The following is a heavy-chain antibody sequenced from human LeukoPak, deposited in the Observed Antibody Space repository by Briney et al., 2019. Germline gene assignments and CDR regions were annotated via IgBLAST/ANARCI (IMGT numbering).Heavy chain of an antibody. V-gene: IGHV3-7*01. D-gene: IGHD3-3*02. J-gene: IGHJ6*03. CDR2: IKQDGSEK. Sequence: GGSLRLSCAASGFTFSSYWMSWVRQAPGKGLEWVANIKQDGSEKYYVDSVKGRFTISRDNAKNSLYLQMNSLRAEDTAVYYCAKDSNLAYYYYYIDVWGKGTTVTVSS. CDR1: GFTFSSYW. CDR3: AKDSNLAYYYYYIDV.